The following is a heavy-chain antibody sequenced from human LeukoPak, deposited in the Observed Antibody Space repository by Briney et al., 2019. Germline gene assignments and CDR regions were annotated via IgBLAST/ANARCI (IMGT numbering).Heavy chain of an antibody. J-gene: IGHJ3*02. CDR3: ARTIIRFLEWLSYSDAFDI. V-gene: IGHV1-18*01. D-gene: IGHD3-3*01. Sequence: ASVKVSCKASGYTFTNYGISWVRQAPGQGLEWMGWISAYNGNTNYAQNLQGRVTMTTDTSTSTAYMELRSLRSDDTAVYYCARTIIRFLEWLSYSDAFDIWGQGTMVTVSS. CDR2: ISAYNGNT. CDR1: GYTFTNYG.